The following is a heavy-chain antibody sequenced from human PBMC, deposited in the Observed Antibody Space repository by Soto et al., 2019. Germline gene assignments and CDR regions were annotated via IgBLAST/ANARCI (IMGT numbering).Heavy chain of an antibody. CDR1: GFTFSSYS. Sequence: GGSLRLSCAASGFTFSSYSMNWVRQAPGKGLEWVSSISSSSSYIYYADSVKGRFTISRDNAKNSLYLQMNRLRAEDTAVFYCASMTKHYWNYVMGDAFDIWGQGTMVTVSS. V-gene: IGHV3-21*01. J-gene: IGHJ3*02. D-gene: IGHD1-7*01. CDR2: ISSSSSYI. CDR3: ASMTKHYWNYVMGDAFDI.